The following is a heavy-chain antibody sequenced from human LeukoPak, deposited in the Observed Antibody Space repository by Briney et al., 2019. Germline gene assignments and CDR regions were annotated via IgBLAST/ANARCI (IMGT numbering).Heavy chain of an antibody. Sequence: GRSLRLSCAASGFTFSSYGMHWVRQAPGKGLEWVAVIWYDGSNKYYADSVKGRFTISRDNSKNTLYLQMNSLRAEDTAVYYRARDREGYCSGGSCLDGNAFDIWGQGTMVTVSS. CDR2: IWYDGSNK. V-gene: IGHV3-33*01. CDR1: GFTFSSYG. D-gene: IGHD2-15*01. J-gene: IGHJ3*02. CDR3: ARDREGYCSGGSCLDGNAFDI.